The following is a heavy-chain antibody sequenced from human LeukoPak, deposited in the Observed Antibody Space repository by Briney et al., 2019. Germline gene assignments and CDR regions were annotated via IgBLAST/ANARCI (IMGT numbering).Heavy chain of an antibody. V-gene: IGHV1-8*03. CDR2: MNPNSGNT. CDR1: GYTFTSYD. D-gene: IGHD3-3*01. Sequence: ASVKVSCKASGYTFTSYDINWVRQATGQGLEWMGWMNPNSGNTGYAQKFQGRVTITRNTSISTAYMELSSLRPEDTAVYYCARGVLRLDAFDIWGQGTMVTVSS. J-gene: IGHJ3*02. CDR3: ARGVLRLDAFDI.